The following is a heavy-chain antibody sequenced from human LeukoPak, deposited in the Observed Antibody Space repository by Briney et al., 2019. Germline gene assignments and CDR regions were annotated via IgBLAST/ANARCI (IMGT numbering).Heavy chain of an antibody. CDR2: IKQDGSEK. D-gene: IGHD1-26*01. CDR1: GFTFSRYA. J-gene: IGHJ3*01. V-gene: IGHV3-7*01. CDR3: ARDRGGYSAAGQPFDV. Sequence: GRSLRLSCAASGFTFSRYAMYWVRQAPGKGLEWVANIKQDGSEKYYVDSVKGRFSISRDNVKNSLYLQMNSLRAEDTAVYYCARDRGGYSAAGQPFDVWGQGTMVTVSS.